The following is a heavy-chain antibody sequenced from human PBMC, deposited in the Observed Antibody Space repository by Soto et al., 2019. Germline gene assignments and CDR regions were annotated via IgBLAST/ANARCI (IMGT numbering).Heavy chain of an antibody. CDR1: GASITSGDYY. V-gene: IGHV4-39*01. J-gene: IGHJ2*01. Sequence: QLQLRQSGPGLVKPPETLSLTCSVSGASITSGDYYWGWIRQPPGKGLEWVGSIFSDGSPYYNPSLHIRVTFSIDTSRNEFSLKLNSATAADTAVYYCVRTVGSSWFFDLWGRGTLITVSS. D-gene: IGHD3-10*01. CDR3: VRTVGSSWFFDL. CDR2: IFSDGSP.